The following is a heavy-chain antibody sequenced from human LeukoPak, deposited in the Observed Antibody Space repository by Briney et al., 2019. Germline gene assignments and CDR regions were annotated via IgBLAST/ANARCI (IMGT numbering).Heavy chain of an antibody. CDR2: ISSSSSYI. D-gene: IGHD6-6*01. V-gene: IGHV3-21*01. CDR1: GFTFSGYS. CDR3: ARDLGIAARPDY. Sequence: GGSLRLSCAASGFTFSGYSMNWVRQAPGKGLEWVSSISSSSSYIYYADSVKGRFTISRDNAKNSLYLQMNSLRAEDTAVYYCARDLGIAARPDYWGQGTLVTVSS. J-gene: IGHJ4*02.